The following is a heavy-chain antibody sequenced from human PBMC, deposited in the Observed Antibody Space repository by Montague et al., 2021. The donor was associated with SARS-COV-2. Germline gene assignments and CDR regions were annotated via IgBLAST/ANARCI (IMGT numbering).Heavy chain of an antibody. V-gene: IGHV3-74*03. CDR3: TRSGDGVYYGMDV. Sequence: SLRLSCAASGFTFSRYWMHWVRQVPGKGLLWVSRINIDGSRTTYADSVKGRFTISRDNAKNTLFLQMNGLRADDTAVYYCTRSGDGVYYGMDVWGQGTTVTVS. CDR2: INIDGSRT. J-gene: IGHJ6*02. D-gene: IGHD2-21*02. CDR1: GFTFSRYW.